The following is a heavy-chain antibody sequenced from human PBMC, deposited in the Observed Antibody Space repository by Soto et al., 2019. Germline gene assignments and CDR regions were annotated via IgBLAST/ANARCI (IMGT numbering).Heavy chain of an antibody. CDR1: GGTFSSYA. CDR2: IIPIFGTA. V-gene: IGHV1-69*13. J-gene: IGHJ4*02. D-gene: IGHD3-22*01. CDR3: ARDYDSSGYYYFYY. Sequence: ASVKVSCKASGGTFSSYATSWVRQAPGQGLEWMGGIIPIFGTANYAQKFQGRVTITADESTSTAYMELSSLRSEDTAVYYCARDYDSSGYYYFYYWGQGTLVTVSS.